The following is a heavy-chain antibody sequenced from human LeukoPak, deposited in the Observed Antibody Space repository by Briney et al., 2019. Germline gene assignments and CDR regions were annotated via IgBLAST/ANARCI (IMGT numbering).Heavy chain of an antibody. D-gene: IGHD3-16*02. J-gene: IGHJ4*02. V-gene: IGHV3-23*01. CDR1: GFSFSTYT. Sequence: PGGSLRLSCAASGFSFSTYTMYWVRQAPGKGLEWVAGLTGSGRTYHADSVRDRFTISRDNSKNTLYLQMNSLRAEDTAVYYCAKDGGYDYVWGSYRPFDYWGQGTLVTVSS. CDR3: AKDGGYDYVWGSYRPFDY. CDR2: LTGSGRT.